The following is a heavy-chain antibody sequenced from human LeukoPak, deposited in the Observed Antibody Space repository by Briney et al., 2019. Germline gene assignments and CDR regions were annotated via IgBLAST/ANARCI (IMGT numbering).Heavy chain of an antibody. CDR3: ARRFYYDRIGYSEY. CDR2: FLPVFGTA. V-gene: IGHV1-69*08. D-gene: IGHD3-22*01. Sequence: ASVKVSCQAPEGTFSNFTITWVRQAPGQGLEWMGRFLPVFGTANYAQKFQSRVTFTADISTRTAYMEFNSLRSDDTAVYFCARRFYYDRIGYSEYWGQGTLISVSS. CDR1: EGTFSNFT. J-gene: IGHJ4*02.